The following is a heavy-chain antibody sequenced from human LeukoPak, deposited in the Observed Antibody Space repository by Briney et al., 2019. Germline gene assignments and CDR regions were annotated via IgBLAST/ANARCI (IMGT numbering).Heavy chain of an antibody. CDR3: ATNRGTAMADDAFDI. Sequence: SETLSLTCTVSGGSISSSSYYWGWIRQPPGKGLEWIGSIYYSGSTNYNPSLKSRVTISVDTSKNQFSLKLSSVTAADTAVYYCATNRGTAMADDAFDIWGQGTMVTVSS. D-gene: IGHD5-18*01. V-gene: IGHV4-39*07. CDR2: IYYSGST. J-gene: IGHJ3*02. CDR1: GGSISSSSYY.